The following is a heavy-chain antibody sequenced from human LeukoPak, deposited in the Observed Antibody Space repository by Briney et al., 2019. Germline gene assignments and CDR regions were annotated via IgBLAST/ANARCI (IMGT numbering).Heavy chain of an antibody. CDR1: GGSISSYY. CDR2: IYYSGST. V-gene: IGHV4-59*01. CDR3: ARVMGATSSVYDF. Sequence: SETLSLTCTVPGGSISSYYWRWIRQPPEKGLEWIGYIYYSGSTNYNPSLKSRVTISVDKSKNQFSLKLSSVTAADTAVYFCARVMGATSSVYDFWGQGTLVTVSS. J-gene: IGHJ4*02. D-gene: IGHD1-26*01.